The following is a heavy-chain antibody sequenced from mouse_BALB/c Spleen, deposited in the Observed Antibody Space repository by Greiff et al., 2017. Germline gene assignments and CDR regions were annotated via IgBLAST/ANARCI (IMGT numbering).Heavy chain of an antibody. CDR3: ARGGITTATGY. V-gene: IGHV3-2*02. CDR1: GYSITSDYA. J-gene: IGHJ2*01. CDR2: ISYSGST. D-gene: IGHD1-2*01. Sequence: EVKLQESGPGLVKPSQSLSLTCTVTGYSITSDYAWNWIRQFPGNKLEWMGYISYSGSTSYNPSLKSRISITRDTSKNQFFLQLNSVTTEDTATYYCARGGITTATGYWGQGTTLTVSS.